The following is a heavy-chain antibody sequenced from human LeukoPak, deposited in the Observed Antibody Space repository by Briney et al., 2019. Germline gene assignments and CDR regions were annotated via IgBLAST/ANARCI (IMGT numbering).Heavy chain of an antibody. CDR3: ASEREAGARAGWFDP. J-gene: IGHJ5*02. CDR1: GYTFTSYG. CDR2: ISAYNGNT. V-gene: IGHV1-18*01. D-gene: IGHD1-26*01. Sequence: ASVKVSCKASGYTFTSYGISWVRQAPGQGLEWMGWISAYNGNTNYAQKLQGRVTMTTDTSTSTAYMELRSLRSDDTAVYYCASEREAGARAGWFDPWGQGTLVTVSS.